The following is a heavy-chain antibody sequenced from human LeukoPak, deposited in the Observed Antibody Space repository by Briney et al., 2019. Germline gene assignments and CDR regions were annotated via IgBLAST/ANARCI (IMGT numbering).Heavy chain of an antibody. CDR3: ARHDYYGSLNWFDP. V-gene: IGHV4-34*01. CDR2: INHSGST. J-gene: IGHJ5*02. Sequence: PSETLSLTCAVYGGSFRGYYWSWIRQPPGKGLEWIGEINHSGSTNYNPSLKSRLTISVDTSKNQFSLKLTSVTAADTAVYYCARHDYYGSLNWFDPWGQGTLITVSS. D-gene: IGHD3-10*01. CDR1: GGSFRGYY.